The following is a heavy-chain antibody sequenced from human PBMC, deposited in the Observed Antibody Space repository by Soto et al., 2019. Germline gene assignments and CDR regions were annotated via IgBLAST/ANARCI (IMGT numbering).Heavy chain of an antibody. CDR1: GGSISSGDYY. D-gene: IGHD5-18*01. CDR3: ARVTAGYTAMVAYGMDV. CDR2: IYYSGST. Sequence: PSETLSLTCTVSGGSISSGDYYWSWIRQPPGKGLEWIGYIYYSGSTYYNPSLKSRVTISVDTSKNQFSLKLSSVTAADTAVYYCARVTAGYTAMVAYGMDVWGQGTTVPVSS. V-gene: IGHV4-30-4*01. J-gene: IGHJ6*02.